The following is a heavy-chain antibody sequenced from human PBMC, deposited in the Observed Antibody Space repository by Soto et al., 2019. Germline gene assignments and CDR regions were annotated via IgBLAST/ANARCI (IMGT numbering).Heavy chain of an antibody. CDR1: GFSVSTRGVG. Sequence: QITLKESGPTVVKPTQTLTLTCTFSGFSVSTRGVGVGWIRQPPGKALEWLALIYWDDDKRYRPSLKSRLTTXKXTXXNQVVLTMTNMDPVDTATYYCAHRAATTNDYYFDFWGQGTLVTVSS. CDR2: IYWDDDK. D-gene: IGHD4-17*01. V-gene: IGHV2-5*02. CDR3: AHRAATTNDYYFDF. J-gene: IGHJ4*02.